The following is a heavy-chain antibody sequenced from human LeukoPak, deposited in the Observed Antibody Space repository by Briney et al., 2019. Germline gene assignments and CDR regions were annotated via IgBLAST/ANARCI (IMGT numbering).Heavy chain of an antibody. CDR1: GYTFSSYH. Sequence: VASVKVSCKASGYTFSSYHMYWVRQAPGQGLEWMGIISPSGTTTAYARKFQGRVTITADESTSTAYMELSSLRSEDTAVYYCASIYGDSLDYWGQGTLVTVSS. CDR2: ISPSGTTT. CDR3: ASIYGDSLDY. D-gene: IGHD4-17*01. V-gene: IGHV1-46*01. J-gene: IGHJ4*02.